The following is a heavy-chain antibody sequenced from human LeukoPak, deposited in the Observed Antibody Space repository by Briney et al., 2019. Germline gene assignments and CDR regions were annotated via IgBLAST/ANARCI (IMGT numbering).Heavy chain of an antibody. CDR2: ISYDGSNK. Sequence: PGGSLRLSCAACGFTFSSYGMHWVRQAPGKGLEWVAVISYDGSNKYYADSVKGRVTISRDNSKNTLYLQMNSLRADDTAVYYCAKDRWGNSGCLPEYFDYWGQGTLVTVSS. CDR3: AKDRWGNSGCLPEYFDY. V-gene: IGHV3-30*18. CDR1: GFTFSSYG. D-gene: IGHD5-12*01. J-gene: IGHJ4*02.